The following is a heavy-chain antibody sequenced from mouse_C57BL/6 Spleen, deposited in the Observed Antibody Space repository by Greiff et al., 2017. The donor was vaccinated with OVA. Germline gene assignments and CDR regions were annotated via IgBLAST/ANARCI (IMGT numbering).Heavy chain of an antibody. J-gene: IGHJ4*01. Sequence: QVQLQQPGAELVKPGASVKLSCKASGYTFTSYWMHWVKQRPGQGLEWIGMIHPNSGSTNYNEKFKSKATLTVDKSSSTAYMQLSSLTSEDSAVYYCARSRGGYDEKDAMDYWGQGTSVTVSS. CDR1: GYTFTSYW. CDR2: IHPNSGST. V-gene: IGHV1-64*01. D-gene: IGHD2-3*01. CDR3: ARSRGGYDEKDAMDY.